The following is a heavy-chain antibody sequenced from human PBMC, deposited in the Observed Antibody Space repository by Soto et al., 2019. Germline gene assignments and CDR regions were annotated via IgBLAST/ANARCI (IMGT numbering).Heavy chain of an antibody. V-gene: IGHV3-30*18. CDR2: ISYDGSNK. Sequence: QVQLVESGGGVVQPGRSLRLSCAASGFTFSSYGMHWVRQAPGKGLYWVAVISYDGSNKYYADSVKGRFTISRDNSKNPLYLQMNSLRADDTAVYYCAKSPGYCSSTSCPPFDPWGQGTLVTVSS. D-gene: IGHD2-2*03. CDR1: GFTFSSYG. J-gene: IGHJ5*02. CDR3: AKSPGYCSSTSCPPFDP.